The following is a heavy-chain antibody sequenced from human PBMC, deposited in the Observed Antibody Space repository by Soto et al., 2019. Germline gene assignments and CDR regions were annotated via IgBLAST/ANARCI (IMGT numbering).Heavy chain of an antibody. J-gene: IGHJ6*02. Sequence: GESLKISCQVSGYTFTNYWISWVRQMPGKGLEWLGNIDPSDSYTNYSPSFQGHVTISVDKSISTAYLQWYSLKASDTAMYYCERLDVWGQGNTVTVSS. V-gene: IGHV5-10-1*01. CDR2: IDPSDSYT. CDR3: ERLDV. CDR1: GYTFTNYW.